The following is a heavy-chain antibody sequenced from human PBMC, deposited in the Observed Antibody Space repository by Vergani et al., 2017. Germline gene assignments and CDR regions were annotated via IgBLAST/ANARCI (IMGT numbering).Heavy chain of an antibody. V-gene: IGHV3-30*02. J-gene: IGHJ5*02. CDR2: IRYDGSNK. CDR1: RFTFSSYG. CDR3: AKDRPYSGSYPNWFDP. D-gene: IGHD1-26*01. Sequence: QVQLVESGGGVVQPGGSLRLSCAASRFTFSSYGMHWVRQAPGKGLEWVAFIRYDGSNKYYADSVKGRFTISRDNSKNTLYLQMNSLRAEDTAVYYCAKDRPYSGSYPNWFDPWGQGTLVTVSS.